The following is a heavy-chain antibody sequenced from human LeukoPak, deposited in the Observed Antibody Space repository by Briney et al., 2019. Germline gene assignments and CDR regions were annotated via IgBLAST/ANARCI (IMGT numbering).Heavy chain of an antibody. CDR3: ARHEVMYSAELTDY. V-gene: IGHV4-4*07. Sequence: SETLSLTCTVSGGSISSYYWSWIRQPAGKGLEWIGRIYTSGSTNYNPSLKSRVTMSVDTSKNQFSLKLSSVTAADTAVYYCARHEVMYSAELTDYWGQGTLVTVSS. J-gene: IGHJ4*02. D-gene: IGHD6-13*01. CDR2: IYTSGST. CDR1: GGSISSYY.